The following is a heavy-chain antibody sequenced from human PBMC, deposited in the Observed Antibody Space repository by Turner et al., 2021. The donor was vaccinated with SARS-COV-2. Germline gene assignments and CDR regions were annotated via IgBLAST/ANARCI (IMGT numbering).Heavy chain of an antibody. CDR3: AKGGWYYDILTGSYFEY. D-gene: IGHD3-9*01. Sequence: QVQLVESGGGVVQPGRSLRLSCAASGFTFSSYGMHWVRQAPGKGLEWVAVISYDGSNKYYADSGKGRFTISRDNSKNTLYLQMNSLRAEDTAVYYCAKGGWYYDILTGSYFEYWGQGTLVTVSS. CDR1: GFTFSSYG. V-gene: IGHV3-30*18. CDR2: ISYDGSNK. J-gene: IGHJ4*02.